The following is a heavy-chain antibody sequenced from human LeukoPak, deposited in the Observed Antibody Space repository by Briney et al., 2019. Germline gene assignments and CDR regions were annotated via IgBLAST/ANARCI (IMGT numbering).Heavy chain of an antibody. CDR2: MNPNSGNT. V-gene: IGHV1-8*01. CDR1: GYTFTSFD. J-gene: IGHJ4*02. Sequence: GASVKVSCKASGYTFTSFDINWVRQATGQGLERMGWMNPNSGNTGYAQKFQDRVTMTRNTSTSTAYMELSSLRSEDTAVYYCARAQGIAAGGPDFDYWGQGILVTVSS. D-gene: IGHD6-13*01. CDR3: ARAQGIAAGGPDFDY.